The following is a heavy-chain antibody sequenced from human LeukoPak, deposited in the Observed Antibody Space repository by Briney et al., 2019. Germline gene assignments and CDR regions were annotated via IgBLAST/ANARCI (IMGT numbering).Heavy chain of an antibody. Sequence: SGTLSLTCAVYGVSFNYFYGTWIRQAPGKGLEWVGGITHGGGATDNPTPKSRVTMSLDTPKKELSLMLSSMTAADTGVYYCAYTDSHGPRKFIDSCVQGTLVTVPS. CDR1: GVSFNYFY. J-gene: IGHJ4*02. CDR2: ITHGGGA. V-gene: IGHV4-34*01. CDR3: AYTDSHGPRKFIDS. D-gene: IGHD2-8*01.